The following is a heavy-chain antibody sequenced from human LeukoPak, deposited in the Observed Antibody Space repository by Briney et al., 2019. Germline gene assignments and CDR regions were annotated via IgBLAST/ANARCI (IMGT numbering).Heavy chain of an antibody. CDR2: IRSKANSYAT. CDR3: TGPSIAADNWFDP. V-gene: IGHV3-73*01. CDR1: GFTFSGSA. J-gene: IGHJ5*02. Sequence: PGGSLRLSCAASGFTFSGSAMHWVRQASGKGLEWVGRIRSKANSYATAYAASVKGRFTISRDDSKNTACLQMNSLKTEDTAVYYCTGPSIAADNWFDPWGQGTLVTVSS. D-gene: IGHD6-13*01.